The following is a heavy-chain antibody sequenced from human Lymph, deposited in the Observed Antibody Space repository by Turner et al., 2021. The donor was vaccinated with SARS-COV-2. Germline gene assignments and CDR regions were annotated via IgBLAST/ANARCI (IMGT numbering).Heavy chain of an antibody. CDR2: ISNSGST. D-gene: IGHD5-18*01. CDR1: GGSISSYY. CDR3: ARHGNELGIQL. V-gene: IGHV4-59*08. Sequence: QVQLQESGSGLVKPSETLSLTCTVSGGSISSYYWSWIRQPPGKGLEWIGYISNSGSTNYNPSLKSRVTISVDTTKNQFSLKLSSVTAADTAVYYCARHGNELGIQLWGQGTLVTVSS. J-gene: IGHJ4*02.